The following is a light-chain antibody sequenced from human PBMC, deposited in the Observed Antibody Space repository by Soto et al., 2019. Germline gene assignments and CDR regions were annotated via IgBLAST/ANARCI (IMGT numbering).Light chain of an antibody. V-gene: IGKV1-6*01. Sequence: AIQMTQSPSSLSASVGDRVTITCRASQDIRDDLVWYQQSPGKAPKLLIYAASRLQSGVPSRFNGSGSGTDFTRSISNLQPEDFATYYCLQDYNYPYTFGQGTKLEIK. J-gene: IGKJ2*01. CDR2: AAS. CDR3: LQDYNYPYT. CDR1: QDIRDD.